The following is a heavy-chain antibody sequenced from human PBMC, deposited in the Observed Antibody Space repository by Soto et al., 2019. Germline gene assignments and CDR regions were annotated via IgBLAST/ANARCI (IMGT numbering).Heavy chain of an antibody. D-gene: IGHD3-9*01. V-gene: IGHV5-10-1*01. CDR3: ARVLRYFDHYYYYYGMDV. CDR1: RYSFTSYW. CDR2: IDPSDSYT. J-gene: IGHJ6*02. Sequence: GESLKISCKGSRYSFTSYWISWVRQMPGKGLEWMGRIDPSDSYTNYSPSFQGHVTISADKSISTAYLQWSSLKASDTAMYYCARVLRYFDHYYYYYGMDVWGQGTTVTVSS.